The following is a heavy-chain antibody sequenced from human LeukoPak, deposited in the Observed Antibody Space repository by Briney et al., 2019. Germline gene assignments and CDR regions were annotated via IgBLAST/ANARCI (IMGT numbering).Heavy chain of an antibody. CDR3: AKDLELAE. Sequence: GGSLRLSCAASGFTFDDYGMSWVRQAPGKGLEWVSGISGSDGSTYYADSVKGRFTISRDNSKNTLYLQMNSLRAEDTAVYYCAKDLELAEGGQGTLVTVSS. V-gene: IGHV3-23*01. CDR1: GFTFDDYG. CDR2: ISGSDGST. J-gene: IGHJ4*02. D-gene: IGHD2-15*01.